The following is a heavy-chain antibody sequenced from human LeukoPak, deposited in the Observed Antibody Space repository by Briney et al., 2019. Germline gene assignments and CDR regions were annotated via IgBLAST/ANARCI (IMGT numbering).Heavy chain of an antibody. Sequence: PSETLSLTCTVSGGSISSYYWSWIRQPPGKGLEWIGYIYYSGSTNYNPSLKSRVTISVDTSKNQFSLKLSSVTAADTAVYYCARDRGATTRSWYFDYWGQGTLVTVSS. V-gene: IGHV4-59*12. J-gene: IGHJ4*02. CDR1: GGSISSYY. CDR3: ARDRGATTRSWYFDY. CDR2: IYYSGST. D-gene: IGHD1-26*01.